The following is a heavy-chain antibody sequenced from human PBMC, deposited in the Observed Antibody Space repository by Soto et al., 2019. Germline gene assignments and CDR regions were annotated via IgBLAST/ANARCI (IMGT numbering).Heavy chain of an antibody. CDR2: ISGSGGST. V-gene: IGHV3-23*01. J-gene: IGHJ4*02. D-gene: IGHD2-15*01. CDR1: GFTFSRYI. CDR3: AKTEYCSGGTCYPDY. Sequence: GGSLRLSCAASGFTFSRYIMNWVRQAPGKGLEWVSGISGSGGSTYYADPVKGRFTISRDNSKNTLYLQMNSLRAEDTAVYYCAKTEYCSGGTCYPDYWGQGTLVTVSS.